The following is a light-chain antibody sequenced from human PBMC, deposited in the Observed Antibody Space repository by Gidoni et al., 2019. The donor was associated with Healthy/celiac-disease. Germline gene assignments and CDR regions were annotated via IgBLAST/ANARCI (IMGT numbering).Light chain of an antibody. CDR1: QSISSY. J-gene: IGKJ1*01. V-gene: IGKV1-39*01. CDR2: AAS. CDR3: QQSYSTPWLT. Sequence: DIQMTQSPSSLSASVGDRVTLTCRASQSISSYLNWYQQKPGKAPKLLIYAASSLQSGVPSRFSGSGSGTDFTLTISSLQPEDFATYYCQQSYSTPWLTFGQGTKVEIK.